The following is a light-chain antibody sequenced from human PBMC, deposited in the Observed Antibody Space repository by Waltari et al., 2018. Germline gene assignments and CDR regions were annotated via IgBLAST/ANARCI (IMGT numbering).Light chain of an antibody. V-gene: IGKV3-20*01. Sequence: EIVLTHSPGTLSLSPGERPTLSCRASQSVSSSYLAWYQQKPGQAPRLLIDGASSRATGIPGRFSGSGSGTDFTLTISRLEPEDFAVYYCQQYGSAPTFGQGTKPEIK. CDR1: QSVSSSY. J-gene: IGKJ2*01. CDR3: QQYGSAPT. CDR2: GAS.